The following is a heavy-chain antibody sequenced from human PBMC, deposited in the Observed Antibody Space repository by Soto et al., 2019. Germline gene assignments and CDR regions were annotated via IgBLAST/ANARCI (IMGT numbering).Heavy chain of an antibody. J-gene: IGHJ3*02. Sequence: SETLSLTCTVSGGSISSGGYYWSWIRQHPGKGLEWIGYIYYSGSTYYNPSLKSRVTISVDTSKNQFSLKLSSVTAADTAVYYCARVKFGYCSGGSCHNRAFDIWGQGTMVTVS. D-gene: IGHD2-15*01. CDR3: ARVKFGYCSGGSCHNRAFDI. CDR2: IYYSGST. CDR1: GGSISSGGYY. V-gene: IGHV4-31*03.